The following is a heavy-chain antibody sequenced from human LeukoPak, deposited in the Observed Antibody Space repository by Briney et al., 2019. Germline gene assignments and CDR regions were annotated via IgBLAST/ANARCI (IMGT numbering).Heavy chain of an antibody. D-gene: IGHD1-14*01. CDR3: ARYITGVGLDV. CDR1: GYTFTSYA. J-gene: IGHJ6*02. Sequence: ASVKVSCKASGYTFTSYAVHWVRQTPGQRLECMGWINAGNGNTKYSQKFQGRVTITRDTSASTARMELSSLISEDTAVYYCARYITGVGLDVWGQGTTVTVSS. CDR2: INAGNGNT. V-gene: IGHV1-3*01.